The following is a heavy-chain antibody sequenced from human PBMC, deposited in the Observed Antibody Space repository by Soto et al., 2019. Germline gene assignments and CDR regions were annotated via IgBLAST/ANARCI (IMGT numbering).Heavy chain of an antibody. CDR3: ARAGGTQLFDY. CDR1: VYTFTSLG. V-gene: IGHV1-18*04. Sequence: GASVKVSCNSSVYTFTSLGISWVRQAPGQGLEWMGCVSSHNGNTNYAQNVQGRVTMTTDRSTSTAYMELRSMRSDDTDVYYCARAGGTQLFDYWGQGTLVPVYS. J-gene: IGHJ4*02. CDR2: VSSHNGNT.